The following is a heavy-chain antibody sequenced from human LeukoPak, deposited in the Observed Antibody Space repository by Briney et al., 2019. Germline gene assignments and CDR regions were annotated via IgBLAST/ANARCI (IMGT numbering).Heavy chain of an antibody. D-gene: IGHD1-14*01. CDR3: ATETNGRHYDY. J-gene: IGHJ4*02. V-gene: IGHV3-48*04. Sequence: GGSLRLSCAASGFTFSSYSMNWVRQAPGKGLEWVSYISSSSSTIYYADSIKGRFTISRDNANSFLYLQMNSLRAEDTAVYYCATETNGRHYDYWGQGTLLTVSS. CDR2: ISSSSSTI. CDR1: GFTFSSYS.